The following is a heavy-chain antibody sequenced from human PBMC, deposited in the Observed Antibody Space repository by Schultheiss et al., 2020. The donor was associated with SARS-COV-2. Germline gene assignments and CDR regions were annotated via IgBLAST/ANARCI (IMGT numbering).Heavy chain of an antibody. V-gene: IGHV4-61*10. J-gene: IGHJ4*02. CDR1: GGSISSGGYY. D-gene: IGHD5-12*01. CDR2: IYYSGST. CDR3: AREESGYDFGLGY. Sequence: ETLSLTCTVSGGSISSGGYYWSWIRQPAGKGLEWIGSIYYSGSTYYNPSLKSRVTISVDTSKNQFSLKLSSVTAADTAVYYCAREESGYDFGLGYWGQGTLVTVSS.